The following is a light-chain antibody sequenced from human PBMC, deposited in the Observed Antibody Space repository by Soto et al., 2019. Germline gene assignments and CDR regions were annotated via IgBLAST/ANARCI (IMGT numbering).Light chain of an antibody. CDR2: WAS. CDR3: QQYYTTPIT. Sequence: DAVMTQSPDSLAVSLGERATINCKSSQSVLYSSNNKNYLAWYQQKPGQPPKLVIYWASTRESGVPDRFSGSGSGTDFTLTVSSLQAEDVAVYYCQQYYTTPITFGQGTRLEIK. CDR1: QSVLYSSNNKNY. J-gene: IGKJ5*01. V-gene: IGKV4-1*01.